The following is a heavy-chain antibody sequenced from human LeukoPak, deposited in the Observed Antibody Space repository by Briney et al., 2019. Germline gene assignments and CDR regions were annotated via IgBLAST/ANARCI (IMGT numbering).Heavy chain of an antibody. CDR1: GFTFSRFC. V-gene: IGHV3-7*04. D-gene: IGHD5-12*01. CDR3: ARDGTYTDYDPDFDI. J-gene: IGHJ4*02. CDR2: IKQDGSEK. Sequence: PGGSLRLSCAASGFTFSRFCMSWVRQAPGKGLEWVANIKQDGSEKYYVDSVKGRFTISRDNAKNSLYLQMNSLRAEDTAVFYCARDGTYTDYDPDFDIWGQGTLVTVSS.